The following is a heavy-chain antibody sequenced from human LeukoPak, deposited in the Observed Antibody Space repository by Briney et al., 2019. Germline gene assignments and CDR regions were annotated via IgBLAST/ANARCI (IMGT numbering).Heavy chain of an antibody. V-gene: IGHV3-30*03. D-gene: IGHD2-21*02. CDR1: GFTFSSYG. CDR2: ISYDGSTK. Sequence: GGSLRLSCAASGFTFSSYGMHWVRQAPGKGLEWVAVISYDGSTKIYADSVKGRFTISRDNSQNTLYLEMNSLRAEDTAVYYCARDFECGGDCQTLWGQGTLVTVSS. J-gene: IGHJ4*02. CDR3: ARDFECGGDCQTL.